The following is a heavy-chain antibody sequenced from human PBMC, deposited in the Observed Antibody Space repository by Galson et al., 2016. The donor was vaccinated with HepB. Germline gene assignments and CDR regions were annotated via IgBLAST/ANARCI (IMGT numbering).Heavy chain of an antibody. J-gene: IGHJ4*02. Sequence: SLRLSCAASGFTFSFYAMHWVRQAPGKGLEYVSAISGNGGSTYYADSVKGRFTISRDNSKNTLYLQMSSLRTEDTAMYYCVKGGGYSSGWYKGAFDYWGQGTLVTVSS. CDR3: VKGGGYSSGWYKGAFDY. V-gene: IGHV3-64D*06. CDR2: ISGNGGST. D-gene: IGHD6-19*01. CDR1: GFTFSFYA.